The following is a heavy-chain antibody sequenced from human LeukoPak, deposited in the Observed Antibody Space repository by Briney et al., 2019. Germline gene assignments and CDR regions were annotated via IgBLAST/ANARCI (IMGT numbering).Heavy chain of an antibody. CDR3: ARDRDWSFDY. J-gene: IGHJ4*02. CDR2: IRGSSSAK. CDR1: GFTFSSYA. D-gene: IGHD3-9*01. V-gene: IGHV3-48*04. Sequence: GGSLRLSCAASGFTFSSYAMSWVRQAPGKGLEWVSNIRGSSSAKNYADSVKGRFTISRDNAKNSLYLEMSSLRAEDTAVYYCARDRDWSFDYWGQGTLVTVSS.